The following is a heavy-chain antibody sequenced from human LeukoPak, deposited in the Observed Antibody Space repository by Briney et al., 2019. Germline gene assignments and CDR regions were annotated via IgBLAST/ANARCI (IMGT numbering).Heavy chain of an antibody. CDR3: AKHVDTAMGLFVY. D-gene: IGHD5-18*01. CDR2: VNSAGTKT. CDR1: GFTFSNYA. Sequence: GGSLRLSCVVSGFTFSNYAMSWVRQAPGKGLEWVSTVNSAGTKTYYADSVKGRFTISRDNSKNTLYLQMNSLRAEDTAVYYCAKHVDTAMGLFVYWGQGTLVTVSS. J-gene: IGHJ4*02. V-gene: IGHV3-23*01.